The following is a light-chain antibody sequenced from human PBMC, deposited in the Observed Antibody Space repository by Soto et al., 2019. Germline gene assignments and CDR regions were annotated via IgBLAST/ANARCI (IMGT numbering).Light chain of an antibody. CDR2: DIN. CDR3: VSYTTSAPYV. J-gene: IGLJ1*01. Sequence: QSVMTQPASVSGSPGESITISCTGTSSDVGNYIFVSWYRQHPGKAPKLMIYDINNRPSGVSNRFSGSKSGNTASLTISGLQAEDEADYYCVSYTTSAPYVFGTGNKVTV. V-gene: IGLV2-14*01. CDR1: SSDVGNYIF.